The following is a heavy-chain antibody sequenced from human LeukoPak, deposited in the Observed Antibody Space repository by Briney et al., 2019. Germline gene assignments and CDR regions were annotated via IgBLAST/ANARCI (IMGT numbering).Heavy chain of an antibody. J-gene: IGHJ4*02. CDR3: ARDHNWGPDY. CDR1: GYTFTDHY. V-gene: IGHV1-2*02. CDR2: IHPGRGDT. D-gene: IGHD7-27*01. Sequence: ASVKVSCKALGYTFTDHYFHWLRQAPGQGLEWMGWIHPGRGDTNYAQKFQGRVSLTRDTSISTAYMELSGLTSDDTAVYFCARDHNWGPDYWGQGTQVSVSS.